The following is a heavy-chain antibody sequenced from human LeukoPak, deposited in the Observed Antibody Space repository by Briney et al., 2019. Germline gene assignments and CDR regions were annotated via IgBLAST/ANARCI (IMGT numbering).Heavy chain of an antibody. D-gene: IGHD6-13*01. Sequence: ASVKVSCKASGYTFTTYYIHWVRQAPGQGLEWMGIINPGGGSTSYVQKFQGRVTMTRDMSTGTVYMELSSLRSEDTAVYYCARSFGASQQYSSSWYYYYMDVWGKGTTVAVSS. CDR3: ARSFGASQQYSSSWYYYYMDV. CDR1: GYTFTTYY. J-gene: IGHJ6*03. V-gene: IGHV1-46*01. CDR2: INPGGGST.